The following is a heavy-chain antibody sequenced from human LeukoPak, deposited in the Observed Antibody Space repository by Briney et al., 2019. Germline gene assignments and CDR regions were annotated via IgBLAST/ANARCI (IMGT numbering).Heavy chain of an antibody. CDR2: IYYSGST. CDR3: ARREWVGGCFDP. CDR1: GGSISSSSYY. D-gene: IGHD3-3*01. Sequence: PSETLSLTCTVSGGSISSSSYYWGWVRQPPGKGLEWIGSIYYSGSTYYNPSLKSRVTISVDTSKNQFSLKLSSVTAADTAVYYCARREWVGGCFDPWGQGTLVTVSS. J-gene: IGHJ5*02. V-gene: IGHV4-39*01.